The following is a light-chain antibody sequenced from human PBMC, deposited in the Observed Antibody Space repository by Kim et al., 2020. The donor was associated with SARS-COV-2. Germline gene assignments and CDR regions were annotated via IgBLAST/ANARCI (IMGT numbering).Light chain of an antibody. J-gene: IGLJ3*02. CDR1: DSNIGNNY. Sequence: RVTISCSGSDSNIGNNYVYWYQQLPGTAPKLRIYRNNQRASGVPDRFSGSKSGSSASLAISGLRSEDEADYYCAAWDDSLSGHWVFGGGTQLTVL. CDR2: RNN. V-gene: IGLV1-47*01. CDR3: AAWDDSLSGHWV.